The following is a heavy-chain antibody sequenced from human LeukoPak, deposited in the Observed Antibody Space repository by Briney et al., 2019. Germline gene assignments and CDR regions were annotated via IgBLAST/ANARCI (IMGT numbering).Heavy chain of an antibody. Sequence: GASVKVSCKASGYTFTSYYMHWVRQAPGQGLEWMGLINPTGGSTGYAQKFQGRVTMTRDMSTSTIYMELRSLRSDDTAVYYCAKGRVVYYDTTGYRPDDSFDIWGQGTMVTVSS. J-gene: IGHJ3*02. CDR1: GYTFTSYY. D-gene: IGHD3-22*01. CDR3: AKGRVVYYDTTGYRPDDSFDI. V-gene: IGHV1-46*01. CDR2: INPTGGST.